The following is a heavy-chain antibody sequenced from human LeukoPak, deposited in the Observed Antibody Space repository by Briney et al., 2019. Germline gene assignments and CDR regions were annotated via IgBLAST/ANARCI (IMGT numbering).Heavy chain of an antibody. J-gene: IGHJ3*02. Sequence: PSETLSLTCAVSGYSISSGYYWGWIRQPPGKGLEWIGSIYHSGSTYYNPSLKSRVTISVDTSKNQFSLKLSSVTAADTAVYYCARRDIPAAMLAAFDIWGQGTMVTVSS. CDR3: ARRDIPAAMLAAFDI. CDR2: IYHSGST. CDR1: GYSISSGYY. D-gene: IGHD2-2*01. V-gene: IGHV4-38-2*01.